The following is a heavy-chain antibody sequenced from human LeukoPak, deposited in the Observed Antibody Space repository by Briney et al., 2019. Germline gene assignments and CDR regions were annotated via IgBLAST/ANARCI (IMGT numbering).Heavy chain of an antibody. Sequence: GGYLRLYCAASGFTFSSYAMSWVRQAPGKGLEWVAAISGSGGSTYYADSVNGRFTISRDNSKNTLYLQMNSLRAEDRAVYYCAKPGSYDLNAFDIWGQGTMVTVSS. J-gene: IGHJ3*02. D-gene: IGHD3-3*01. V-gene: IGHV3-23*01. CDR1: GFTFSSYA. CDR3: AKPGSYDLNAFDI. CDR2: ISGSGGST.